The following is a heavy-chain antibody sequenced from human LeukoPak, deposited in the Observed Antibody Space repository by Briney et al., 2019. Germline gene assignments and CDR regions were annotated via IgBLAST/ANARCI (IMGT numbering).Heavy chain of an antibody. CDR2: ISYDGSNK. D-gene: IGHD6-13*01. CDR1: GFTFSSYG. Sequence: GGSLRLSCAASGFTFSSYGMHWVRQAPGKGLEWVAVISYDGSNKYYADSVKGRFTISRDNSKNTLYLQMNSLRAEDTAVYYCAKDTSGSWTNWGQGTLVTVSS. J-gene: IGHJ4*02. CDR3: AKDTSGSWTN. V-gene: IGHV3-30*18.